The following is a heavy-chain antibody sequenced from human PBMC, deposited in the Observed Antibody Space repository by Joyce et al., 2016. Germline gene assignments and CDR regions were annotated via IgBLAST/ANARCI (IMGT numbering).Heavy chain of an antibody. Sequence: QVQLVECGGGAVQPGTSLRLSCEASGFTFSLYGMHWVRQAPGKGLEWVAIIWNDGGKKYYVDSVNGRFTISRDNSKNTLWLQMNSLRADDTALYFCARASPYWYFDIWGRGTPVTVSS. CDR3: ARASPYWYFDI. CDR1: GFTFSLYG. J-gene: IGHJ2*01. D-gene: IGHD3-16*01. CDR2: IWNDGGKK. V-gene: IGHV3-33*01.